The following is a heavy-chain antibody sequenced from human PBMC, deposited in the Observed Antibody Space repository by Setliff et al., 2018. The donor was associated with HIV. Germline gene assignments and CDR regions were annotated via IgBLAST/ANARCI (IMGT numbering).Heavy chain of an antibody. J-gene: IGHJ6*03. V-gene: IGHV3-23*01. CDR2: LSGSGGST. CDR1: GFTFSNYP. Sequence: GGSLRLSCAASGFTFSNYPMTWVRQAPGKGLEWVSVLSGSGGSTYYADSVKSRFTISRDNSKNTLYLQMHSLRAEDTAVYYCAKGSSPLRYFDTNAYYYYYMDVWGRGTTVTAP. CDR3: AKGSSPLRYFDTNAYYYYYMDV. D-gene: IGHD3-9*01.